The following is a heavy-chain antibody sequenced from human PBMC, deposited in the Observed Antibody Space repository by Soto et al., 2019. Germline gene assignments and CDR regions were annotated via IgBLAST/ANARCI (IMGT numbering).Heavy chain of an antibody. D-gene: IGHD3-22*01. Sequence: LSLTCAVSGGSISSSNWWSWVRQPPGKGLEWIGEIYHSGSTNYNPSLKSRVTISVDKSKNQFSLKLSSVTAADTAVYYCARDKGYYYDSSSAFDIWGQGXMVTV. J-gene: IGHJ3*02. CDR2: IYHSGST. V-gene: IGHV4-4*02. CDR1: GGSISSSNW. CDR3: ARDKGYYYDSSSAFDI.